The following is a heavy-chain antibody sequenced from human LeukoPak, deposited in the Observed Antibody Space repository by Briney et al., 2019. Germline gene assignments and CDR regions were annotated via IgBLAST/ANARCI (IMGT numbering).Heavy chain of an antibody. V-gene: IGHV3-33*01. Sequence: PGRSLRLSCAASGFTFSSYGMHWVRQAPGKGLEWVAVIWYDGSNKFYADSVKGRFTVSRDNSKDTLYLQMNSLRAEDTAIYHCARDIEISTWGLGTMVTVSS. D-gene: IGHD1-26*01. CDR1: GFTFSSYG. CDR2: IWYDGSNK. J-gene: IGHJ3*01. CDR3: ARDIEIST.